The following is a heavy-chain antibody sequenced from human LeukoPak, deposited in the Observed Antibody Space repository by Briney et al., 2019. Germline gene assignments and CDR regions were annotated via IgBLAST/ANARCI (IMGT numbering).Heavy chain of an antibody. D-gene: IGHD6-13*01. CDR2: FYHSGIT. Sequence: ASETLSLTCTVSGYSISSDYYWGWIRQPPGKGLQWIGSFYHSGITYYNPSLKSRVTISVDTSKNHFSLKLSSVTAADTAVYYCARGFGLAAAGADYWGQGTLVTVSS. CDR1: GYSISSDYY. J-gene: IGHJ4*02. CDR3: ARGFGLAAAGADY. V-gene: IGHV4-38-2*02.